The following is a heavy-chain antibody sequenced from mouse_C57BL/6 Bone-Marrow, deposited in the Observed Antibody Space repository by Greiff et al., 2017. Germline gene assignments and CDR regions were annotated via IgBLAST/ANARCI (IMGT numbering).Heavy chain of an antibody. CDR2: IYPGSGST. D-gene: IGHD2-5*01. CDR3: ARPYYSNYWYFDV. CDR1: GYTFTSYW. J-gene: IGHJ1*01. V-gene: IGHV1-55*01. Sequence: QVQLQQPGAELVKPGASVKMSCKASGYTFTSYWITWVKQRPGQGLEWIGDIYPGSGSTNYNQKFKSKATLTVDTSSSTAYMQLSSLTSEDSAVYYCARPYYSNYWYFDVWGSGTTVTVSA.